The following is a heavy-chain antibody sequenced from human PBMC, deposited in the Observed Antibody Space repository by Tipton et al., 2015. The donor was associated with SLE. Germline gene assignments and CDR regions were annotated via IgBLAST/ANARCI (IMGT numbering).Heavy chain of an antibody. Sequence: SLRLSCAASGFTFSNHEMNWVRQAPGKGLEWVSYISSSGSIIYDTDSVKGRFSISRDNGRSLLFLQMNSLRVEDSAVYYCAKGRVGYNGDTCYVRDVDYCGQGPLVAASP. D-gene: IGHD2-2*01. CDR1: GFTFSNHE. V-gene: IGHV3-48*03. CDR3: AKGRVGYNGDTCYVRDVDY. CDR2: ISSSGSII. J-gene: IGHJ4*02.